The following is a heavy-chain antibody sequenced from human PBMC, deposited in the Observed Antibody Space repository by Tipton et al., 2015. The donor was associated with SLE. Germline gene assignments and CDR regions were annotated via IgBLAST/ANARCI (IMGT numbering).Heavy chain of an antibody. V-gene: IGHV4-31*03. Sequence: TLPLTCTVSGGSISNGGYYWTWIRQLPGKGLEWIGYIYYSGNTYYNPSLGSRLTISVDTSKDQFSLRLTSVTAADTALYYCARATDWNLSPDVWGKGTTVTVSS. CDR2: IYYSGNT. D-gene: IGHD1-7*01. J-gene: IGHJ6*04. CDR3: ARATDWNLSPDV. CDR1: GGSISNGGYY.